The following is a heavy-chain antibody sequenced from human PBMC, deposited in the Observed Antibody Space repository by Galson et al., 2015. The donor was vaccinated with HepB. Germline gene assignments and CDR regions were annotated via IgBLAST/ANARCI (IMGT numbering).Heavy chain of an antibody. D-gene: IGHD2-15*01. J-gene: IGHJ4*02. Sequence: SLRLSCAASGFTFGSYGMHWVRQAPGKGLEWVAVIWYDGSNKYYADSVKGRFTISRDNSKNTLYLQMNSLRAEDTAVYYCAKGGVGLGYCSGGSCYYFDYWGQGTLVTVSS. CDR2: IWYDGSNK. CDR3: AKGGVGLGYCSGGSCYYFDY. CDR1: GFTFGSYG. V-gene: IGHV3-33*06.